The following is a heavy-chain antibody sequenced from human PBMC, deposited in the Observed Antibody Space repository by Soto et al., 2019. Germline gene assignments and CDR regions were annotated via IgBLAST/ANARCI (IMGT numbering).Heavy chain of an antibody. CDR3: ARLEGLATISYYFDF. V-gene: IGHV4-39*01. CDR2: IYYRGNA. Sequence: PSETLSLTCSVSDDSINSDKYYWGWIRQPPGKGLEWIGSIYYRGNAYYNPSLQTRVTISLDKSKSQFSLKLNTVTAADSAVYFCARLEGLATISYYFDFWGPGALVTVSS. J-gene: IGHJ4*02. D-gene: IGHD5-12*01. CDR1: DDSINSDKYY.